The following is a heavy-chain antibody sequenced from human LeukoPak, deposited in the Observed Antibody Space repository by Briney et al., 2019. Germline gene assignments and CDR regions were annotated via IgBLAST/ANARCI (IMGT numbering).Heavy chain of an antibody. CDR1: GFTFSWFG. V-gene: IGHV3-30*06. CDR3: ARDESREQLAYYFDS. J-gene: IGHJ4*02. Sequence: GGSLRLSCAASGFTFSWFGMHWIRQIPGKGLEWVAAISHTGHLKFYADSVRGRFTISRDNSNNTLYLQMNSLRPDDTALYYCARDESREQLAYYFDSWGQGTLVTVSS. D-gene: IGHD1-1*01. CDR2: ISHTGHLK.